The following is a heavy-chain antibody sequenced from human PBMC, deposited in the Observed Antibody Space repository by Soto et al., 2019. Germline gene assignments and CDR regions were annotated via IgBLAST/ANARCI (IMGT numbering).Heavy chain of an antibody. J-gene: IGHJ1*01. CDR3: ARGRDQQPVGFNFDT. CDR2: IIPMFGTP. Sequence: QVQLVQSGAEVKKPGSSVKVSCKASGDAFTNYIFDWVRQAPGQGLEGMGGIIPMFGTPKYAQTFQDRVTIPADGSKSKAYLEPTSLRLGITAVYYCARGRDQQPVGFNFDTRGEGTSLTVSS. V-gene: IGHV1-69*01. D-gene: IGHD1-26*01. CDR1: GDAFTNYI.